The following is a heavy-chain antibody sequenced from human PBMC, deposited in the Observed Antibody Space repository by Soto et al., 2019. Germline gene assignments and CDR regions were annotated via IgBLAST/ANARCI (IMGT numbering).Heavy chain of an antibody. Sequence: GASVKVSCKSSGSVFNSYAISWVRQAPGQGLEWMGGVIPVFGTANLAQRFQDRVTITADRSTKTVYMELRSLRSEDTAVYYCARSAEAGNNGNLDVWGQGTTVTVSS. J-gene: IGHJ6*02. CDR1: GSVFNSYA. D-gene: IGHD6-19*01. CDR3: ARSAEAGNNGNLDV. V-gene: IGHV1-69*06. CDR2: VIPVFGTA.